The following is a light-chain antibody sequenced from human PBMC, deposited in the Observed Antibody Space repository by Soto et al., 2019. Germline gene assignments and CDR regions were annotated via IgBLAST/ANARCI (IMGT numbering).Light chain of an antibody. CDR1: SSDVGGYNY. CDR3: SSYTSSSLCV. J-gene: IGLJ1*01. Sequence: QSALTQPASVSGSPGQSITISCTGTSSDVGGYNYVSWYQQHPGKAPKLMIYDVSNRPSGVSNRFSGSKSGNTASQTISGLQAEDEADYYCSSYTSSSLCVFGTGTKVTVL. CDR2: DVS. V-gene: IGLV2-14*01.